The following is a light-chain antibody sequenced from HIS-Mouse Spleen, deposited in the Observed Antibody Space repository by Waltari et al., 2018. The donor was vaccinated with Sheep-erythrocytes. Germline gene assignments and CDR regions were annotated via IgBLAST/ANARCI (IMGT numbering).Light chain of an antibody. CDR3: QQYDNLPFT. J-gene: IGKJ3*01. Sequence: DIQMTQSPSSLSASVGARVTLTCQASQDISNYLNRYQQKPAKAPKLLIYDESNLETGVPSRFSGSGSGTDFTFTISSLQPEDIATYYCQQYDNLPFTFGPGTKVDIK. V-gene: IGKV1-33*01. CDR1: QDISNY. CDR2: DES.